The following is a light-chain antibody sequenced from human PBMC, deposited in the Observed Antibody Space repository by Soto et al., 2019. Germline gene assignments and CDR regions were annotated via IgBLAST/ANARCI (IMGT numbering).Light chain of an antibody. V-gene: IGKV1-9*01. CDR2: GAS. CDR3: QQLNRYPPFT. Sequence: DIQLTQSPSFLSASVGDRVSITCRTTQGISNYLAWYQQKPGKAPELLIYGASTLQSGVPSRFSGRGFGTEFTLTTSSLQPEDFATYYCQQLNRYPPFTFGGGTKVDIK. CDR1: QGISNY. J-gene: IGKJ4*01.